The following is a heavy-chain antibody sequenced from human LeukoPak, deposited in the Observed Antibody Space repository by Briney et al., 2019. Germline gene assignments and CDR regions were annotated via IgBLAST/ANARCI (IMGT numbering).Heavy chain of an antibody. CDR1: GFTFSSYW. CDR3: ARVNDGYSYGYSTDY. V-gene: IGHV3-7*01. Sequence: GGSLRLSCAASGFTFSSYWMSWVRQAPGKGLEWVANIKQDGSEKYYVDSVKGRFTISRDNAKNSLYLQMNSLRAEDTAVYYCARVNDGYSYGYSTDYWGQGTLVTVSS. J-gene: IGHJ4*02. CDR2: IKQDGSEK. D-gene: IGHD5-18*01.